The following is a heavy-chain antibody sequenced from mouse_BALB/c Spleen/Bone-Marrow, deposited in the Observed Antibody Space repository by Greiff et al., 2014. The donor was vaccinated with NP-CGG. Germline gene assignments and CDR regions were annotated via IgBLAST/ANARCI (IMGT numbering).Heavy chain of an antibody. D-gene: IGHD2-10*02. CDR3: ARHESYGNYLYFDV. CDR2: FYPGSGSI. V-gene: IGHV1-62-2*01. CDR1: GYTFTEYI. Sequence: VQLQQSGAGLVKPGASVKLSCKASGYTFTEYIIHWVKQRSGQGLEWIGWFYPGSGSIKYNEKFKDEATLTADKSSSTVYMELSRLTSEDSAVHFCARHESYGNYLYFDVWGAGTTVTVSS. J-gene: IGHJ1*01.